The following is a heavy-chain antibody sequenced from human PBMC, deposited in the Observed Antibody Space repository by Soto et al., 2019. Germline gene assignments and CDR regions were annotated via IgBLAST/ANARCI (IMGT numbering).Heavy chain of an antibody. V-gene: IGHV3-13*01. CDR3: AKVNSITMIVVVITISGDYFDY. Sequence: GGSLRLSCAASGFTFSSYAMLWVRQPTGKGLEWVSIIGTGGETYYADSVKGRFTISRDNSKNSLYLQMNTLRAEDTAVYYCAKVNSITMIVVVITISGDYFDYWGQGTLVTVSS. CDR1: GFTFSSYA. CDR2: IGTGGET. J-gene: IGHJ4*02. D-gene: IGHD3-22*01.